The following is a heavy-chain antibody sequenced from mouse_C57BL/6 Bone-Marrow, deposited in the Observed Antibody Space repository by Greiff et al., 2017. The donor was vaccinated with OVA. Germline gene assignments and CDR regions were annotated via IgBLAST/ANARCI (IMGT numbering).Heavy chain of an antibody. CDR3: AREDGNWFAY. CDR2: INPSSGYT. V-gene: IGHV1-4*01. Sequence: VQLVESGAELARPGASVKMSCKASGYTFTSYTMHWVKQRPGQGLEWIGYINPSSGYTKYNQKFKDKATLTADKSSSTAYMQLSSLTSEDSAVYYCAREDGNWFAYWGRGTLVTVSA. D-gene: IGHD2-1*01. J-gene: IGHJ3*01. CDR1: GYTFTSYT.